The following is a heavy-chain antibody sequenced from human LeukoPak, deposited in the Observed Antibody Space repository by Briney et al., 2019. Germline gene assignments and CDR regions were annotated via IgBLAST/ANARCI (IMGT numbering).Heavy chain of an antibody. D-gene: IGHD2/OR15-2a*01. J-gene: IGHJ4*02. CDR3: ARDLYLSR. CDR1: GFTFSSYA. V-gene: IGHV3-23*01. CDR2: ISGSGGGT. Sequence: GGSLRLSCAASGFTFSSYAMSWVRQAPGKGLEWVSAISGSGGGTYYADSVKGRFTISRDTSKNTLYLQMNSLRPEDTAVYYCARDLYLSRWGQGTLVTVSS.